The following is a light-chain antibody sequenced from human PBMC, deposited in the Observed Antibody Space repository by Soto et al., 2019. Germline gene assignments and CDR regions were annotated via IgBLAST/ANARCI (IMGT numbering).Light chain of an antibody. J-gene: IGLJ1*01. CDR1: SSDVGGFNS. V-gene: IGLV2-11*01. Sequence: QSALTQPRSVSGSPGQSVTTSCTGTSSDVGGFNSVSWYQQHPGKAPKLMIYDVNKRPSGVPDRFSGSKSGSTASLTISGLQAEDEADYYCCSYAGSYSYAFATGTKSPS. CDR2: DVN. CDR3: CSYAGSYSYA.